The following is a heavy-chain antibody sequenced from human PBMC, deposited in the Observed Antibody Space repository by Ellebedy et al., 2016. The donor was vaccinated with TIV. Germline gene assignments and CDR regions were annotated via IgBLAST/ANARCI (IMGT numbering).Heavy chain of an antibody. CDR3: ARAGEGLVGATDYFDY. CDR2: ISSSSSTI. CDR1: GFTFSSYS. D-gene: IGHD1-26*01. V-gene: IGHV3-48*02. Sequence: GESLKISXAASGFTFSSYSMNWVRQAPGKGLEWVSYISSSSSTIYYADSVKGRFTISRDNAKNSLYLQMNSLRDEDTAVYYCARAGEGLVGATDYFDYWGQGTLVTVSS. J-gene: IGHJ4*02.